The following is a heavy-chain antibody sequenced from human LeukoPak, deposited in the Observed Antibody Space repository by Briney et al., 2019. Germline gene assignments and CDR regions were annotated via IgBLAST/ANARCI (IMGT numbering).Heavy chain of an antibody. CDR2: ISGSGGST. CDR1: GFTFSSYA. V-gene: IGHV3-23*01. Sequence: GGSLRLSCAASGFTFSSYAMSWVRQAPGKGLEWVSAISGSGGSTYYADSAKGRFTISRDNSKNTLYLQMNSLRAEDTAVYYCAKGDYYYDSSGFPFDYWGQGTLVTVSS. CDR3: AKGDYYYDSSGFPFDY. D-gene: IGHD3-22*01. J-gene: IGHJ4*02.